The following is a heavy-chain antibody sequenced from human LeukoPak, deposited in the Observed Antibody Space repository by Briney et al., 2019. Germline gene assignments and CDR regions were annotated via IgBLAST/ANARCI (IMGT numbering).Heavy chain of an antibody. J-gene: IGHJ5*02. CDR1: SGSISSSNYY. D-gene: IGHD2-15*01. Sequence: SETLSLTCTVSSGSISSSNYYWGWIRQPPGKGLEWIGSIYYSGSTYYNPSLKSRVTISVDTSKNQFSLKLTSVTAADTAVYYCAGGYCSGGSCYVNWFDPWGQGTLVTVSS. V-gene: IGHV4-39*01. CDR2: IYYSGST. CDR3: AGGYCSGGSCYVNWFDP.